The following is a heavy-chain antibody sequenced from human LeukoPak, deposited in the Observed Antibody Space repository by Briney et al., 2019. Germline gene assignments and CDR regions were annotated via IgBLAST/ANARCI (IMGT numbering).Heavy chain of an antibody. J-gene: IGHJ4*02. CDR1: GFTFSNYA. CDR3: AKDRPGTGGSCYDY. CDR2: LSGSGGTT. Sequence: PGGSLRLSCAASGFTFSNYAMNWVRQAPGKGLEWVSALSGSGGTTYYADSVKGRFTVSRDNSKNTLYLQMNSLRAEDTAVYYCAKDRPGTGGSCYDYWGQETLVTVSS. D-gene: IGHD2-15*01. V-gene: IGHV3-23*01.